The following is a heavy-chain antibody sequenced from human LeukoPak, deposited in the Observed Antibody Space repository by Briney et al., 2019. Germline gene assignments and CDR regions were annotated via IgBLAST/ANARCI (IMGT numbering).Heavy chain of an antibody. CDR3: ARHGGESIVAMILHAFDI. V-gene: IGHV4-59*08. J-gene: IGHJ3*02. CDR2: IYYSGST. D-gene: IGHD5-12*01. CDR1: GGSISSYS. Sequence: KPSETLSLTCTVSGGSISSYSWSWIRQPPGKGLEWIGSIYYSGSTNYNPSPRSRVTMSVDTSKNQFSLKLSSVTAADTAVYYCARHGGESIVAMILHAFDIWGQGTMVTVSS.